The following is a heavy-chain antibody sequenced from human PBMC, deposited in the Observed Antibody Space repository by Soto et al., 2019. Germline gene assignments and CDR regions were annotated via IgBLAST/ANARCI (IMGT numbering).Heavy chain of an antibody. CDR3: ARGEPVRGVIIIGGYYGMDG. Sequence: PSETLSLTCAVYGGSFSGYYWSWIRQPPGKGLEWIGEINHSGSTNYNPSLKSRVTISVDTSKNQFSLKLSSVTAADTAVYYCARGEPVRGVIIIGGYYGMDGWGQGTTVTVSS. D-gene: IGHD3-10*02. CDR2: INHSGST. CDR1: GGSFSGYY. V-gene: IGHV4-34*01. J-gene: IGHJ6*02.